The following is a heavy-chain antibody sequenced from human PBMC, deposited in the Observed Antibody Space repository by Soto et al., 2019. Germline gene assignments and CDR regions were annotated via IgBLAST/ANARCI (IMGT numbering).Heavy chain of an antibody. CDR1: GFTFSSYG. V-gene: IGHV3-30*18. Sequence: PGGSLRLSCAASGFTFSSYGMHWVRQAPGKGLEWVAVISYDGSNKYYADSVKGRFTISRDNSKNTLYLQMNSLRAEDTAVYYCAKDAHQRYSSSWYPRDYYYGMDVWGQGTTVTVSS. CDR2: ISYDGSNK. D-gene: IGHD6-13*01. CDR3: AKDAHQRYSSSWYPRDYYYGMDV. J-gene: IGHJ6*02.